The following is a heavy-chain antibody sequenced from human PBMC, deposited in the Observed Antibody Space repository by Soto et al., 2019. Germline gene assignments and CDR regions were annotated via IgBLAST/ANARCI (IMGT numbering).Heavy chain of an antibody. CDR1: VFSFDDYA. Sequence: QPWWSLRLSCAASVFSFDDYAMHWFRQAPGKGLEWVSGISWNSDSIGYADSVKGRFTISRDNAKNSLYLQMNSLRAEDTALYYCAKDLSSSPYYYGMDVWGQGTTVTVSS. J-gene: IGHJ6*02. CDR2: ISWNSDSI. D-gene: IGHD6-6*01. CDR3: AKDLSSSPYYYGMDV. V-gene: IGHV3-9*01.